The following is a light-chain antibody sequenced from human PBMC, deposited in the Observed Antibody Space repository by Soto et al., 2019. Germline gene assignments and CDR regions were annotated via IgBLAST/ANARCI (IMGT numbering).Light chain of an antibody. CDR3: GTWDSSRSAL. CDR1: SSNIGNNY. Sequence: QSVLTQPPSVSAAPGQKVTISCSGSSSNIGNNYVSWYQQLPGTAPKLLIYDNNKRPSGIPDRFSGSKSGTSATLGITGLQTGDEADYYCGTWDSSRSALFGGGTKVTVL. J-gene: IGLJ2*01. V-gene: IGLV1-51*01. CDR2: DNN.